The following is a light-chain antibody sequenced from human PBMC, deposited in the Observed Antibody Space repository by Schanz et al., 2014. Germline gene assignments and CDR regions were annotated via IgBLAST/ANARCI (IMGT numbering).Light chain of an antibody. V-gene: IGLV1-40*01. Sequence: QSVLTQPPSVSGAPGQRVTISCTGSSSNIGAGYDVHWYQQLPGTAPKLLIHGDTNRPSGVPDRFSGSKSGTSASLAISGLRSEDEADYYCAAWDDSLSAHVVFGGGTKLPS. CDR2: GDT. CDR3: AAWDDSLSAHVV. J-gene: IGLJ2*01. CDR1: SSNIGAGYD.